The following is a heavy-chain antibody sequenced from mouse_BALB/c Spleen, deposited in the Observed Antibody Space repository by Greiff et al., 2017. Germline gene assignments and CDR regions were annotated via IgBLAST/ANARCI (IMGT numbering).Heavy chain of an antibody. J-gene: IGHJ4*01. D-gene: IGHD1-2*01. V-gene: IGHV14-3*02. CDR2: IDPANGNT. CDR3: APTATYAMDY. Sequence: EVQLQESGPELVKPGASVKVSCKASGYSFTDYNMHWVKQRPEQGLEWIGRIDPANGNTKYDPKFQGKATITADTSSNTAYLQLSSLTSEDTAVYYCAPTATYAMDYWGQGTSVTVSS. CDR1: GYSFTDYN.